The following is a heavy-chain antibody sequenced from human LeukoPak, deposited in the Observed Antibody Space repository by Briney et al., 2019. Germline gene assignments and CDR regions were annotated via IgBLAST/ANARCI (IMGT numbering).Heavy chain of an antibody. J-gene: IGHJ6*02. CDR1: GFTFSSYA. CDR3: AKDPMRYYYGSGSYLYGMDV. D-gene: IGHD3-10*01. V-gene: IGHV3-23*01. CDR2: ISGSGGST. Sequence: GGSLRFSCAASGFTFSSYAMSWVRQAPGKGLEWVSAISGSGGSTYYADSVKGRFTISRDNSKNTLYLQMNSLRAEDTAVYYCAKDPMRYYYGSGSYLYGMDVWGQGTTVTVSS.